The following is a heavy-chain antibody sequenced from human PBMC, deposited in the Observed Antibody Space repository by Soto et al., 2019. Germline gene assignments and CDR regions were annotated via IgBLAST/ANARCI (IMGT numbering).Heavy chain of an antibody. CDR1: GYTFTSYY. V-gene: IGHV1-46*01. CDR2: INPSGGST. D-gene: IGHD5-12*01. Sequence: ASVKVSCKASGYTFTSYYMHWVRQAPGQGLEWMGIINPSGGSTSYAQKFQGRVTMTRDTSTSTVYMELSSLRSEDTAVYYCARDPWPRLSDPIGGPHYYFDYWGQGTLVTVS. J-gene: IGHJ4*02. CDR3: ARDPWPRLSDPIGGPHYYFDY.